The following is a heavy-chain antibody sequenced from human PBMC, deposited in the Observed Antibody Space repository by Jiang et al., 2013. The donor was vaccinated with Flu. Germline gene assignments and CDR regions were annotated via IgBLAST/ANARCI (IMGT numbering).Heavy chain of an antibody. CDR1: GGSFSGYY. CDR3: ARRPGIAVAGPVAHADWYFDL. J-gene: IGHJ2*01. V-gene: IGHV4-34*01. Sequence: LLKPSETLSLTCAVYGGSFSGYYWSWIRQPPGKGLEWIGEINHSGSTNYNPSLKSRVTISVDTSKNQFSLKLSSVTAADTAVYYCARRPGIAVAGPVAHADWYFDLWGLAPWSLSPQ. CDR2: INHSGST. D-gene: IGHD6-19*01.